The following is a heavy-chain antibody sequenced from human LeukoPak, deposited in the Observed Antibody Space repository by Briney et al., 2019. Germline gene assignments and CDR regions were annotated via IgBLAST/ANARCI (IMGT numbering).Heavy chain of an antibody. Sequence: SETLSLTCTVSGGSISSYYWSWIRQPPGKGLEWIGYIYYSGSTNYNPSLKSRVTISVDTSKNQFSLKLSSVTAAYTAVYYCARHMGLGYSYGYPYFDYWGQGTLVTVSS. CDR1: GGSISSYY. D-gene: IGHD5-18*01. CDR2: IYYSGST. CDR3: ARHMGLGYSYGYPYFDY. V-gene: IGHV4-59*08. J-gene: IGHJ4*02.